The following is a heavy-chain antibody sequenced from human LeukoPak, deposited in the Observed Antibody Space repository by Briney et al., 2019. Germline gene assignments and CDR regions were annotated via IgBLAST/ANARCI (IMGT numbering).Heavy chain of an antibody. Sequence: PGGSLRLSCAASGFTFSSYAMSWVRQAPGKGLEWVSAISDSGGSTYYADSVGGRFTISRDNAKNSLYLQMNSLRDEDTAVYFCARRPYSDTSGRLSDVWGQGTTVTVSS. J-gene: IGHJ6*02. D-gene: IGHD3-22*01. V-gene: IGHV3-23*01. CDR3: ARRPYSDTSGRLSDV. CDR1: GFTFSSYA. CDR2: ISDSGGST.